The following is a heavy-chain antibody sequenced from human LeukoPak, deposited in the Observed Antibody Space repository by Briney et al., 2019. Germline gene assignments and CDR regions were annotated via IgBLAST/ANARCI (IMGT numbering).Heavy chain of an antibody. D-gene: IGHD3-3*01. CDR2: ISSSSSYI. Sequence: PGGSLRLSCAASGFSFSSYSMNWVRQAPGKGLEWVSSISSSSSYIYYADSVKGRFTISRDNAKSSLYLQMNSLRAEDTAVYYCAREEVERWGDHWGQGTLVTVSS. CDR3: AREEVERWGDH. V-gene: IGHV3-21*01. CDR1: GFSFSSYS. J-gene: IGHJ4*02.